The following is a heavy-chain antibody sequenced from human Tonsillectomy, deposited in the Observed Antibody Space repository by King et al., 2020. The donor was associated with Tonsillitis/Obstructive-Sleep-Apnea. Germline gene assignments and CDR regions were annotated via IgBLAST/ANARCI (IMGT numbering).Heavy chain of an antibody. J-gene: IGHJ4*02. CDR1: GYTFTTYG. Sequence: QLVQSGAEVKKPGASVKVSCKASGYTFTTYGISWVRQAPGQGLEWMGWINAYNGDTNYAQKLQDRVTMTTDTSTSTAYMEVRSLRSDDTAVYYCARDSRSHYYDTSGYYTFEYWGQGTLVTVSS. CDR2: INAYNGDT. CDR3: ARDSRSHYYDTSGYYTFEY. D-gene: IGHD3-22*01. V-gene: IGHV1-18*01.